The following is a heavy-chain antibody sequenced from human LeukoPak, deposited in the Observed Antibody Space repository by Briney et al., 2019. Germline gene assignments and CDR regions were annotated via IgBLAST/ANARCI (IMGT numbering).Heavy chain of an antibody. D-gene: IGHD5-12*01. CDR1: GFTFSTYA. J-gene: IGHJ4*02. CDR2: ISSSGVST. Sequence: PGGSLRLSCAASGFTFSTYAMSWVRQAPGKGLEWVSVISSSGVSTYYADSVKGRFTISRDNAKNSLYLQMNSLRAEDTAVYYCARPYSGYEYWGQGTLVTVSS. V-gene: IGHV3-23*01. CDR3: ARPYSGYEY.